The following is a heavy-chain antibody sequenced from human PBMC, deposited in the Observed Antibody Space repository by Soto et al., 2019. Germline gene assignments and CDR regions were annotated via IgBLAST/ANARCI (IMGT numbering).Heavy chain of an antibody. J-gene: IGHJ4*02. CDR2: IYYTGST. Sequence: KPSETLSLTCSVSGASIRSGGYYWSWPRQSPGKGLEWIGHIYYTGSTFYSPSLKSRLTISLATSKNQFSLDLRSVTAADTAMYYCARIEMASIKWGRGTLVTVSS. V-gene: IGHV4-31*03. CDR3: ARIEMASIK. CDR1: GASIRSGGYY.